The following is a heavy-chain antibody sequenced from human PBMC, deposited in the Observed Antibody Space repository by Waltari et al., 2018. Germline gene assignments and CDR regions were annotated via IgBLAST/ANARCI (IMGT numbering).Heavy chain of an antibody. J-gene: IGHJ5*02. CDR2: IIPIFGTA. CDR3: ARGYCSGGSCYPGRWFDP. V-gene: IGHV1-69*05. CDR1: GGTFSSYA. D-gene: IGHD2-15*01. Sequence: QVQLVQSGAEVKKPGSSVKVSCKASGGTFSSYAISWVRQAPGQGLEWMGGIIPIFGTANYAQKFQGRVTITTDESTSTAYMELSSLRSEDTAVYYCARGYCSGGSCYPGRWFDPWGQGTLVTVSS.